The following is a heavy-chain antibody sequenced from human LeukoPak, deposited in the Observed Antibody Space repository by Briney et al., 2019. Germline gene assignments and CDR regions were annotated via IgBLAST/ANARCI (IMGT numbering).Heavy chain of an antibody. CDR3: ARRGPVLTYLGGGRGWFDP. J-gene: IGHJ5*02. CDR2: ISAYNGNT. D-gene: IGHD1-26*01. V-gene: IGHV1-18*04. Sequence: ASVTVSCMASGYTFTSYGISWVRQAPGQGLEWMGWISAYNGNTNYAQKLQGRVTMATDTSTSTAYMELRSLRSDDTAVYYCARRGPVLTYLGGGRGWFDPWGQGTLVTVSS. CDR1: GYTFTSYG.